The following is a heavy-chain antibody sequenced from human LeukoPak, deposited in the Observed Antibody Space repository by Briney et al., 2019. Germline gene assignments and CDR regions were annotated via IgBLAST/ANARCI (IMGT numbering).Heavy chain of an antibody. CDR3: ARSLEVDP. V-gene: IGHV3-43*02. CDR2: ISGDGGTT. Sequence: GGSLRLSCAASGFTFDDYAMHWVRQAPGKGLEWVSLISGDGGTTYSADSVKGRFTISRDNAKNSLYLQMSSLRAEDTAVYYCARSLEVDPWGQGTLVTVSS. CDR1: GFTFDDYA. J-gene: IGHJ5*02. D-gene: IGHD5-24*01.